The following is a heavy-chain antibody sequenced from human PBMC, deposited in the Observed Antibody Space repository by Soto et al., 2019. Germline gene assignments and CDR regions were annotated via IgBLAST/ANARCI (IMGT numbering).Heavy chain of an antibody. Sequence: GESLKISCQGSGYSFSNYWIDWVRPMPGKGLEWIGVIYPGDSNTKYSPSFEGQVTLSAEKSITTASLQLSSLKPSNPAMYYCARLPGIVAAGTVFLDHWGQGTMVIVS. J-gene: IGHJ3*01. CDR2: IYPGDSNT. CDR1: GYSFSNYW. V-gene: IGHV5-51*01. D-gene: IGHD6-13*01. CDR3: ARLPGIVAAGTVFLDH.